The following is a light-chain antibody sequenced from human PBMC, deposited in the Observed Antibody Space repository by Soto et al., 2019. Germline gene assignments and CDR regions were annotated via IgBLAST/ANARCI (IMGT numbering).Light chain of an antibody. CDR1: ISNIGAGYD. V-gene: IGLV1-40*01. CDR3: QCYDTSLSGWV. J-gene: IGLJ3*02. CDR2: GNT. Sequence: QSVLTQPPSVSGAPGQRVTLSCTGSISNIGAGYDVHWYQQSPGTAPKFLIYGNTNRASGVPDRFSGSKSGTSASLAITGLQADHEADYYCQCYDTSLSGWVFGGGSKLTVL.